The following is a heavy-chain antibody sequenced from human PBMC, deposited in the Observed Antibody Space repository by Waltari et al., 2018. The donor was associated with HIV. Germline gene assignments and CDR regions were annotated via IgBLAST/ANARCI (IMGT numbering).Heavy chain of an antibody. J-gene: IGHJ6*02. CDR1: GGSFSGYY. Sequence: QVQLQQWGAGLLKPSETLSLTCAVYGGSFSGYYWSWIRQPPGTGLEWIGEINHSGSTNYNPYHNSRVTISVDTSKSQFSLKLSSVTAADTAVYYCAGVLIEEYSSSWYPYYYYGMDVWGQGTTVTVSS. D-gene: IGHD6-13*01. CDR2: INHSGST. CDR3: AGVLIEEYSSSWYPYYYYGMDV. V-gene: IGHV4-34*01.